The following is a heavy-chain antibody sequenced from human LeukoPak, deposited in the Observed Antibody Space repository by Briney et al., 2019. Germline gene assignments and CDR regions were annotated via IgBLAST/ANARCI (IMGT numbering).Heavy chain of an antibody. CDR3: ARVYRYCSSTSCYGYWYFDL. Sequence: SETLSLTCAVSGGSISSGGYSWRWLRQPPGKGLEWLGYVYHSGSTYYNPSLKSRVTISVDRSKNQFSLKLSSVTAADTAVYYCARVYRYCSSTSCYGYWYFDLWGRGTLVTVSS. J-gene: IGHJ2*01. CDR1: GGSISSGGYS. D-gene: IGHD2-2*01. CDR2: VYHSGST. V-gene: IGHV4-30-2*01.